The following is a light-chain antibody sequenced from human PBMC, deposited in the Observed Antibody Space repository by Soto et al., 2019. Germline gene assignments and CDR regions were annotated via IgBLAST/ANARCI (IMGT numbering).Light chain of an antibody. CDR1: QSVSSIY. V-gene: IGKV3-20*01. J-gene: IGKJ3*01. CDR3: QQYGSSPPIT. CDR2: GAS. Sequence: EIVLTQSPGPLSLSPGERAILSCRASQSVSSIYLAWYQQKPGQAPRLLIYGASRRATGIPDRFSGSGAGTDFTLTISRLEPEDFAVYYCQQYGSSPPITFGPGTKVDIK.